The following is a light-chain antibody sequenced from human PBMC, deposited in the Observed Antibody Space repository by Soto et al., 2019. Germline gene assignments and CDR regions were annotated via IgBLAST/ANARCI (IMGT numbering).Light chain of an antibody. J-gene: IGKJ1*01. CDR3: QQYYSYPSWT. Sequence: IRMTQSPSSFSASTGDRVTITCRASQGISSYLAWYQQKPGKAPKLLIYAASTLQSGVTSRFSGSGSGTDFTLTISCLQSEDFATYYCQQYYSYPSWTFGQGTKVEIK. V-gene: IGKV1-8*01. CDR2: AAS. CDR1: QGISSY.